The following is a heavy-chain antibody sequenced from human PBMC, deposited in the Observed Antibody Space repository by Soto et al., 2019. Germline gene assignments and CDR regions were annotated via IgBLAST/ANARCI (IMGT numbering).Heavy chain of an antibody. D-gene: IGHD3-3*01. Sequence: ASETLSLTCAVYGGSFSGYFWSWIRQPPGKGLEWIGEINHSGVANYNPSLKSRVTISVDTSKNQFSLKLTSMTAADTAIYYCARGPYYNFRNGNYYYYYAMDVWGQGTTVTVSS. CDR2: INHSGVA. J-gene: IGHJ6*02. CDR1: GGSFSGYF. V-gene: IGHV4-34*01. CDR3: ARGPYYNFRNGNYYYYYAMDV.